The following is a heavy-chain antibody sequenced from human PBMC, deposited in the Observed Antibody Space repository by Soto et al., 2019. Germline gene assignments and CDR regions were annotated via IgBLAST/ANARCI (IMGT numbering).Heavy chain of an antibody. CDR1: GGTFSSYA. CDR3: ARLVGATLNWFAP. Sequence: QVQLVQSGAEVKKPVSSVKVSCKASGGTFSSYAISWIRQAPAQGLEWMGGIIPIFGTANYAQKFQGRVKIIADESTSTAYMELSSLRSEDTAVYYCARLVGATLNWFAPGGQGTLVTVSS. CDR2: IIPIFGTA. J-gene: IGHJ5*02. D-gene: IGHD1-26*01. V-gene: IGHV1-69*01.